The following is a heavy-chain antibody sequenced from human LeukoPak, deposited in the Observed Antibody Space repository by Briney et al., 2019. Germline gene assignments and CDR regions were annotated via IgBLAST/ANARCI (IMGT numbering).Heavy chain of an antibody. CDR2: IYYSGST. Sequence: SSETLSLTCTVSGGSISSSSYYRGWIRQPPGKGLEWIGSIYYSGSTYYNPSLKSRVTISVDTSKNQFSLKLSPVTAADTAVYYCARQLRGGGSYKVRYYGMDVWAKGPRSPSP. J-gene: IGHJ6*02. D-gene: IGHD1-26*01. CDR3: ARQLRGGGSYKVRYYGMDV. V-gene: IGHV4-39*01. CDR1: GGSISSSSYY.